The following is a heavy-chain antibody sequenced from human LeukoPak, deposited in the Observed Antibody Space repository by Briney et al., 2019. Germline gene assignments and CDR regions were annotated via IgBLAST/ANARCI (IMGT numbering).Heavy chain of an antibody. CDR2: ISDDGSNK. J-gene: IGHJ4*02. V-gene: IGHV3-30*14. CDR3: ARVLREYYYDSSGYFDY. CDR1: GFTFSSYA. D-gene: IGHD3-22*01. Sequence: GGSLRLSCAASGFTFSSYAMHWVRQAPGKGLEWVAVISDDGSNKYYADSVKGRFTISRDNSKNTLYLQMNSLRAEDTAVYYCARVLREYYYDSSGYFDYWGQGTLVTVSS.